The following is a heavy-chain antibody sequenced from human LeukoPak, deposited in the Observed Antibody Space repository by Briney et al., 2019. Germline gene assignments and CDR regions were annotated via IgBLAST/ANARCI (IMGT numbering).Heavy chain of an antibody. CDR2: ISSTSSYM. D-gene: IGHD2-2*02. J-gene: IGHJ6*03. V-gene: IGHV3-21*01. CDR1: GFTFSTYS. CDR3: AREVTTAISFYYMDV. Sequence: SGGSLRLSCAASGFTFSTYSMNWVRQAPGKGLEWVSSISSTSSYMYYADSLRGRFTISRDNAKNSLYLQINSLRAEDTAVYYCAREVTTAISFYYMDVWGKGTTVTVSS.